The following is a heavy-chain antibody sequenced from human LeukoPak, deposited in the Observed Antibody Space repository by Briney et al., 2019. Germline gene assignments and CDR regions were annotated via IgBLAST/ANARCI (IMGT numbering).Heavy chain of an antibody. D-gene: IGHD6-19*01. CDR2: INPSGGST. J-gene: IGHJ4*02. Sequence: ASVKVSCKASGYTFTSYGISWVRQAPGQGLEWMGIINPSGGSTSYAQKFQGRVTMTRDTSTSTVYMELSSLRSEDTAVYYCARESIAVALDYWGQGTLVTVSS. V-gene: IGHV1-46*01. CDR3: ARESIAVALDY. CDR1: GYTFTSYG.